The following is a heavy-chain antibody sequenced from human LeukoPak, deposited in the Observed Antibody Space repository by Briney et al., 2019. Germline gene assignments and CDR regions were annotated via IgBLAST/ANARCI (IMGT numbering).Heavy chain of an antibody. D-gene: IGHD5-18*01. J-gene: IGHJ4*02. V-gene: IGHV4-4*09. CDR1: GGSISSYY. CDR2: IYSSGST. Sequence: PSETLSLTFTIPGGSISSYYSSWIRQPPGRGLEWIGYIYSSGSTKYNPSLKSRVTISVDTSKNQFSLKLSSVTAADTVAYYCARGGGYGSPLGFWGQGTLVTVSS. CDR3: ARGGGYGSPLGF.